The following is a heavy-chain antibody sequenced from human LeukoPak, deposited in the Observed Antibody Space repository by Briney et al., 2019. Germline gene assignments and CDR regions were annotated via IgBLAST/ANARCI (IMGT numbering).Heavy chain of an antibody. D-gene: IGHD3-10*01. Sequence: GESLKISCKGSGYIFTNYWIGWVRQMPGKGLEWMGIIYPGDSDTRYSPSFQGQVTISAGKSISTAYLQWSSLKASDTAMYYCARQRGYYGSGSLDYWGQGTLVTVSS. J-gene: IGHJ4*02. CDR1: GYIFTNYW. CDR2: IYPGDSDT. V-gene: IGHV5-51*01. CDR3: ARQRGYYGSGSLDY.